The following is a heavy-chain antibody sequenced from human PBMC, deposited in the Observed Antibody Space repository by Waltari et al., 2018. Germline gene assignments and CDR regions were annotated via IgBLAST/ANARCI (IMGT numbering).Heavy chain of an antibody. V-gene: IGHV3-48*03. Sequence: EVQLVESGGCLVQPEGSVRLTCTASGFIFSSYKLNWVRQAPGKGLEWISQIDDSDETTYYVDSVKGRFTISRDNAKNSLYLQMNSLKVDDTAIYYCARDLNYYDTRGFFDFWGQGTVVTVSS. CDR2: IDDSDETT. CDR1: GFIFSSYK. CDR3: ARDLNYYDTRGFFDF. D-gene: IGHD3-22*01. J-gene: IGHJ4*02.